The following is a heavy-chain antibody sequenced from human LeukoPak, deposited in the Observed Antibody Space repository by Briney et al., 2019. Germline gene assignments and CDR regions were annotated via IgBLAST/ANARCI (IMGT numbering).Heavy chain of an antibody. Sequence: SVNVSFKASGGTFSIYAISWVRQAPGQGLEWMGGIIPIFGTANYAQKFQGRVTVTRDTSTSTVHMELSGLRSEDTAVYYCARDQEGFDYWGQGTLVTVSS. CDR2: IIPIFGTA. CDR3: ARDQEGFDY. V-gene: IGHV1-69*05. CDR1: GGTFSIYA. J-gene: IGHJ4*02.